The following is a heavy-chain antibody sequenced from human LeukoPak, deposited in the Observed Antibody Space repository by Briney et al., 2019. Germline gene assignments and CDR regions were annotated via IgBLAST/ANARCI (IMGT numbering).Heavy chain of an antibody. D-gene: IGHD2-2*01. CDR3: ARLQLALPWAAFDI. J-gene: IGHJ3*02. V-gene: IGHV3-23*01. Sequence: QPGGSLRLSCAASGFTFSSYATSWVRQAPGKGLEWVSAISGSGGTTYYADSVKGRFTISRDNSKNTLYLQMNSLRAEDTALYYCARLQLALPWAAFDIWGQGTMVTVSS. CDR2: ISGSGGTT. CDR1: GFTFSSYA.